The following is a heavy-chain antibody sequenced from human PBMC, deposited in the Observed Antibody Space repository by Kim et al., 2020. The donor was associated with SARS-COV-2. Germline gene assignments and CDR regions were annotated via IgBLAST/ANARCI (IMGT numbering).Heavy chain of an antibody. CDR2: IYSGGST. CDR3: ARDPSGRGYSYGHDY. V-gene: IGHV3-66*02. Sequence: GGSLRLSCAASGFTVSSNYMSWVRQAPGKGLEWVSVIYSGGSTYYADSVKGRFTISRDNSKNTLYLQMNSLRAEDTAVYYCARDPSGRGYSYGHDYWGQGTLSPSPQ. CDR1: GFTVSSNY. D-gene: IGHD5-18*01. J-gene: IGHJ4*02.